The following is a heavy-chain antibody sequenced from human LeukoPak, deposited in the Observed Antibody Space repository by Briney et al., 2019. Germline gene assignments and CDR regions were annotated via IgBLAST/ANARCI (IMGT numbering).Heavy chain of an antibody. CDR3: ARDAYGGNSAYYLDY. V-gene: IGHV3-30*04. Sequence: GGSLRLSCAASGFTFNNYAMHWVRQAPGKGLEWVAIISYDGRFKYYADSVKGRFTISRDNSKNTLYLQLVSLRADDTAVYYCARDAYGGNSAYYLDYWGQGTLVTVSS. CDR2: ISYDGRFK. J-gene: IGHJ4*02. D-gene: IGHD4-23*01. CDR1: GFTFNNYA.